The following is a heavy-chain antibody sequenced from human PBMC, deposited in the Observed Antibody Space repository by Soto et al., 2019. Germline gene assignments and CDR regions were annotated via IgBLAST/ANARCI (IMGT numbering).Heavy chain of an antibody. Sequence: ASVKLSCTASGYTFTSYGISWVRQAPGQGLEWMGWISAYNGNTNYAQKLQGRVTMTTDTSTSTAYMELRSLRSDDTAVYYCARDQLGDILTGYYPPFDYWGQGTLVIVSS. D-gene: IGHD3-9*01. V-gene: IGHV1-18*01. CDR2: ISAYNGNT. CDR3: ARDQLGDILTGYYPPFDY. J-gene: IGHJ4*02. CDR1: GYTFTSYG.